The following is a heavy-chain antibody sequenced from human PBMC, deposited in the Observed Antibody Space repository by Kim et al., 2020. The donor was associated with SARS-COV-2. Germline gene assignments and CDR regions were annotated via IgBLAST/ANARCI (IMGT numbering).Heavy chain of an antibody. J-gene: IGHJ6*02. Sequence: SETLSLTCTVSGGSISSGGYYWSWIRQHPGNGLEWIGYIYYSGSTYYNPSLKSRVTISVDTSKNQFSLKLSSVTAADTAVYYCARDNIAVAGTHYYYGMDVWGQGTTVTVSS. V-gene: IGHV4-31*03. CDR2: IYYSGST. D-gene: IGHD6-19*01. CDR1: GGSISSGGYY. CDR3: ARDNIAVAGTHYYYGMDV.